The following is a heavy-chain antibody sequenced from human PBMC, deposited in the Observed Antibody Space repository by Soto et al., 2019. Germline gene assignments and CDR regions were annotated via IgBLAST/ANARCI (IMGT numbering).Heavy chain of an antibody. CDR2: INPNSGGT. CDR1: GYTFTGCY. V-gene: IGHV1-2*02. J-gene: IGHJ4*02. Sequence: ASVKVSCKASGYTFTGCYMHWVRQAPGQGLEWMGWINPNSGGTNYAQNFQGRVTMTRDTSISTAYMELSRLRSDDTAVYYCAVGPWGSRRLDFWGQGTLVTVSS. D-gene: IGHD3-16*01. CDR3: AVGPWGSRRLDF.